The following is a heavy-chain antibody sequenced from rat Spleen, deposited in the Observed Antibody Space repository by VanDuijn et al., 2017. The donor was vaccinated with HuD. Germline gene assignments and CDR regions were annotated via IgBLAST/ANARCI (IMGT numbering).Heavy chain of an antibody. CDR3: ARHGGYGGYSVYFDY. CDR1: GFTFSDYA. J-gene: IGHJ2*01. Sequence: EVQLVESGGGLVQPGRSLKLSCAASGFTFSDYAMAWVRQAPKKGLEWVATIIYDGSSTYYRDSVKGRFTISRDNAKSTLYLQVNSLRSEDTATYYCARHGGYGGYSVYFDYWGQGVMVTVSS. CDR2: IIYDGSST. V-gene: IGHV5-17*01. D-gene: IGHD1-11*01.